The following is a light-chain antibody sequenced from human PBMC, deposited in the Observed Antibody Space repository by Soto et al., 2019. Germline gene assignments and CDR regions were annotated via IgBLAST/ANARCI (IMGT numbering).Light chain of an antibody. CDR3: NSYTSTSSWV. CDR2: EVS. Sequence: QSVLTQPASVSGSPGQSITISCTGTRSDVGGYNYVSWYQQYPGKAPKLMIYEVSNRPSGVSNRFSGSKSGNTASLTISGLQAEDEADYYCNSYTSTSSWVFGGGTKVTVL. J-gene: IGLJ3*02. V-gene: IGLV2-14*01. CDR1: RSDVGGYNY.